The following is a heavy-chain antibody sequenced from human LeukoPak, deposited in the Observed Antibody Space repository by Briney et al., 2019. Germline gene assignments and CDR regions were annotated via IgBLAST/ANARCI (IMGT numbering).Heavy chain of an antibody. J-gene: IGHJ4*02. CDR3: ARHLRSGAVDY. V-gene: IGHV4-34*01. CDR2: INHSGST. D-gene: IGHD4-17*01. Sequence: SETLSLTCTVSDDSISDYYRGWIRQPPGKGLEWIGEINHSGSTNYNPSLKSRVTISVDTSKNQFSLELSSVTAADTAVYYCARHLRSGAVDYWGQGTLVTVSS. CDR1: DDSISDYY.